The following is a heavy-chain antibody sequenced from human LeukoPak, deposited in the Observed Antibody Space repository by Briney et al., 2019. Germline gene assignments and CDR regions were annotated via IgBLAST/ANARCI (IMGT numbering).Heavy chain of an antibody. J-gene: IGHJ6*02. CDR1: GFTFDDYA. V-gene: IGHV3-66*01. CDR3: ARDLTYYYYYGMDV. CDR2: IYSGGST. Sequence: PGGSLRLSCAASGFTFDDYAMHWVRQAPGKGLEWVSGIYSGGSTYYADSVKGRFTISRDNSKNTLYLQMNSLRAEDTAVYYCARDLTYYYYYGMDVWGQGTTVTVSS.